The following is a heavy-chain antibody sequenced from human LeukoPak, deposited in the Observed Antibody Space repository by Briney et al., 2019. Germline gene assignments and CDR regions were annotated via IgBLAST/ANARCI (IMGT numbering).Heavy chain of an antibody. CDR3: ARGRIAVAGTKNYFDY. D-gene: IGHD6-19*01. Sequence: SETLSLTCTVSGGSVSSGSYYWSWIRQPPGKGLEWIGYIYYSGSTNYNPSLKSRVTITVDTSKNQFSLKLSSVTAADTAAYYCARGRIAVAGTKNYFDYWGQGTLVTVSS. V-gene: IGHV4-61*01. CDR1: GGSVSSGSYY. CDR2: IYYSGST. J-gene: IGHJ4*02.